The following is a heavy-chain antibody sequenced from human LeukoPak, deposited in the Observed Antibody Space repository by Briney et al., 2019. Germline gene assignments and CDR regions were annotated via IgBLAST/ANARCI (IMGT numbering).Heavy chain of an antibody. Sequence: GGSLRLSCAASGFTFSSYSMNWVRQAPVKGLEWVSSITSSGGSTYYADSVKGRFTISRDNSKNTLYLQMNSLRAEDTAVYYCAKRAEDDFYFDYWGQGTLVTVSS. CDR2: ITSSGGST. J-gene: IGHJ4*02. V-gene: IGHV3-23*01. CDR1: GFTFSSYS. D-gene: IGHD2-21*02. CDR3: AKRAEDDFYFDY.